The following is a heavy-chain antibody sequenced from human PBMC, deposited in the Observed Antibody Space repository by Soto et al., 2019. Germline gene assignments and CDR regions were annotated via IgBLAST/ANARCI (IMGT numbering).Heavy chain of an antibody. CDR3: ARHFRYSSGWLDY. CDR2: IYYSGST. D-gene: IGHD6-19*01. V-gene: IGHV4-59*08. CDR1: GGSISSYY. J-gene: IGHJ4*02. Sequence: SETLSLTCTVSGGSISSYYWSWIRQPPGKGLEWIGYIYYSGSTNYNPSLKSRVTISVDTSKNQFSLKLSSVTAADTAVYYCARHFRYSSGWLDYWGQGTLVTVSS.